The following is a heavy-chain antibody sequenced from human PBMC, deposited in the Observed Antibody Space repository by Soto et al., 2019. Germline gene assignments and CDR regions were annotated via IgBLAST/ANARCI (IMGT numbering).Heavy chain of an antibody. CDR2: INGGGTSI. Sequence: GGSLRLSCAASGLTVTNYEMSWVRQAPGKGLEWVSYINGGGTSIKYADSVKGRFTMSRDNARNSLYLQMNSLRDEDTAVYYCARENYGDAFDFWGQGTLVTVSS. CDR3: ARENYGDAFDF. J-gene: IGHJ4*02. D-gene: IGHD4-17*01. CDR1: GLTVTNYE. V-gene: IGHV3-48*03.